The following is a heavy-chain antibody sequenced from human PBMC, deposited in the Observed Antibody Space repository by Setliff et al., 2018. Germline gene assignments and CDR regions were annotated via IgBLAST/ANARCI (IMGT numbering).Heavy chain of an antibody. CDR1: GFTFSSYS. CDR3: ARVDPPIVDTAMVTSPFDY. J-gene: IGHJ4*02. D-gene: IGHD5-18*01. V-gene: IGHV3-48*04. Sequence: PGGSLRLSCAASGFTFSSYSMNWVRQAPGKGLEWVSYISSSSSTIYYADSVKGRFTISRDNAKNSLYLQMNSLRAEDTAVYYCARVDPPIVDTAMVTSPFDYWGQGTLVTVSS. CDR2: ISSSSSTI.